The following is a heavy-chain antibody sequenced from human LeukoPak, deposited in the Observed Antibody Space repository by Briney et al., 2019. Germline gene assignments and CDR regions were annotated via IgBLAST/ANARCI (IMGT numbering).Heavy chain of an antibody. V-gene: IGHV4-31*03. J-gene: IGHJ3*02. D-gene: IGHD3-10*01. CDR2: IYYSGST. CDR1: GGSISSGGYY. Sequence: SETLSLTCTVSGGSISSGGYYWSWIRQHPGKGLEWIGYIYYSGSTYYNPSLKSRATISVDTSKNQFSLKLRSVTAADTAVYYCARSMLWFGDTYDAFDIWGQGTMVTVSS. CDR3: ARSMLWFGDTYDAFDI.